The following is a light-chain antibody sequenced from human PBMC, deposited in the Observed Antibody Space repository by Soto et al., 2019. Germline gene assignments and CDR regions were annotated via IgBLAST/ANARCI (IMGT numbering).Light chain of an antibody. CDR1: ESVSDW. Sequence: DIQMTQSPSKLSASVVDRVTITCLASESVSDWLAWYQQKPGKAPEVLIYDASSLESGVPSRFSGSGYGTDFTLTITSLQPEDFATYYCQQFDNYPLTFGGGTKVDIK. J-gene: IGKJ4*01. V-gene: IGKV1-5*01. CDR2: DAS. CDR3: QQFDNYPLT.